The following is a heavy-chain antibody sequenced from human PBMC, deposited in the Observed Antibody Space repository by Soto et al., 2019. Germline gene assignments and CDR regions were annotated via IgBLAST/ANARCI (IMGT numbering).Heavy chain of an antibody. J-gene: IGHJ4*02. V-gene: IGHV3-23*01. D-gene: IGHD6-13*01. CDR3: AKAGFSSSWSPTYFDY. Sequence: EVQLLESGGGLVQPGGSLRLSCAASGFTFTSYAMNCVRLAPGKGLEWVSAISGTGYNTYYADSVKGRFTISRDNTKNTLYLQMNSLRAEDTAVYYCAKAGFSSSWSPTYFDYWGQGTLVTVSS. CDR2: ISGTGYNT. CDR1: GFTFTSYA.